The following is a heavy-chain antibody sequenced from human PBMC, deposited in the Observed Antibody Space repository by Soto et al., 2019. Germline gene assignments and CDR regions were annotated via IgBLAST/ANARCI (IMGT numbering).Heavy chain of an antibody. CDR2: ISWNSGSI. J-gene: IGHJ3*02. CDR1: GFPFDDYA. D-gene: IGHD2-15*01. CDR3: AKSKAVVAASDAFDI. V-gene: IGHV3-9*01. Sequence: GGSLSLSCAASGFPFDDYAMHWARQAPGKGLEWVSGISWNSGSIGYADSVKGRFTISRDNAKNSLYLQMNSLRAEDTALYYCAKSKAVVAASDAFDIWGQGTMVTVSS.